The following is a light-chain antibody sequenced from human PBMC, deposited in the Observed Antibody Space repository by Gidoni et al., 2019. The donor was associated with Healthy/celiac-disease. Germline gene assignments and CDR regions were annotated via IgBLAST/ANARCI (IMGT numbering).Light chain of an antibody. CDR2: DAS. CDR1: QSVSSY. Sequence: RVMTKSPATLSLSPGERATRSCRASQSVSSYLAWYQQTPGQAPRLFIYDASNRATGIPARFSGSGSGIDFTLTISSLEPSDFAVYHCQQRRRALTFGGXTQVEIK. J-gene: IGKJ4*01. CDR3: QQRRRALT. V-gene: IGKV3-11*01.